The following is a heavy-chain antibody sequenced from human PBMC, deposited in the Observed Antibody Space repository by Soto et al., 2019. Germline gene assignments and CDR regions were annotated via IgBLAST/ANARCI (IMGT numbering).Heavy chain of an antibody. CDR1: GFTFDDYA. V-gene: IGHV3-9*01. CDR2: ISWNSGSI. J-gene: IGHJ4*02. D-gene: IGHD3-3*01. Sequence: PGGSLRLSCAASGFTFDDYAMHWVRQAPGKGLEWVSGISWNSGSIGYADSVKGRFTISRDNAKNSLYLQMNSLRAEDTALYYCAKEGRFLEWLSPSRPFDYWGQGTLVTVSS. CDR3: AKEGRFLEWLSPSRPFDY.